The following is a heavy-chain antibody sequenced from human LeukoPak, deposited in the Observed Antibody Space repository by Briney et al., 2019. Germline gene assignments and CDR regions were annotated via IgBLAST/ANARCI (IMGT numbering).Heavy chain of an antibody. V-gene: IGHV3-30-3*01. CDR1: GFTFSSYA. J-gene: IGHJ4*02. D-gene: IGHD3-22*01. CDR3: ARKGYDSSGLSVPFDY. CDR2: ISYDGSNK. Sequence: AGRSLRLSCAASGFTFSSYAMRWVRQAPGKGLEWVAVISYDGSNKYYADSVKGRFTISRDNSKNTLYLQMNSLRAEDTAVYYCARKGYDSSGLSVPFDYWGQGTLVTVSS.